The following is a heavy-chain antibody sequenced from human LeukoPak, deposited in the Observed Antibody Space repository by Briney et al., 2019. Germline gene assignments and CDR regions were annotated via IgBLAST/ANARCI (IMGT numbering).Heavy chain of an antibody. D-gene: IGHD4-23*01. Sequence: GGSLRLSCAASGFSFSNCSMNWVRQAPGKGLEWVSSISSSRTYIYYADSLEGRFTISRDNVRNSLYLQMNSLRAEDTAVYYCAGDYEGNLAFDIWGQGTMVTVSS. CDR2: ISSSRTYI. V-gene: IGHV3-21*01. CDR1: GFSFSNCS. J-gene: IGHJ3*02. CDR3: AGDYEGNLAFDI.